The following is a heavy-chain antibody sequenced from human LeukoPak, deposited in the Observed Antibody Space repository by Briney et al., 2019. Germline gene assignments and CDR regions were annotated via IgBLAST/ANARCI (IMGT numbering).Heavy chain of an antibody. CDR2: INIETGNP. CDR1: GYTFISYA. D-gene: IGHD6-19*01. V-gene: IGHV7-4-1*02. Sequence: ASVKVSCKASGYTFISYALSWVRQAPGQGLEWMGRINIETGNPTYAQGFTGRFVFSLDTSVSTAYLQISSLKAEDTAVYYCARVAGYTTDWYGGGDDYWGQGTLVTVSS. J-gene: IGHJ4*02. CDR3: ARVAGYTTDWYGGGDDY.